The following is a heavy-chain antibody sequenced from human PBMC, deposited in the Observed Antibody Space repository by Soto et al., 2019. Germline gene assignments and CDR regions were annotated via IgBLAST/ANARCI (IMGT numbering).Heavy chain of an antibody. CDR1: GYTFTDYD. CDR3: ARSSGSYSYYGQDV. J-gene: IGHJ6*02. Sequence: ASVKVSCKASGYTFTDYDMHWVRQAPGQGREWMGWINPKNGDKRYAQKFQGRVTLTRDTSISTAYMEVSRLRSDDTAMYYCARSSGSYSYYGQDVWGQGTTVTGSS. CDR2: INPKNGDK. V-gene: IGHV1-2*02. D-gene: IGHD6-19*01.